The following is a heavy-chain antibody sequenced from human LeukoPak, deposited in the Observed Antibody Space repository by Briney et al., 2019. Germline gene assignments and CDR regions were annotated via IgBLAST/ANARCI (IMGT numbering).Heavy chain of an antibody. CDR2: ISAYNGNT. Sequence: ASVKVSCKASGYTFTSYGISWVRQAPGQGLEWMGWISAYNGNTNYAQKLQGRATMTTDTSTSTAYMELRSLRSDDTAVYYCARDLSYDYVWGSLGLDYWGQGTLVTVSS. J-gene: IGHJ4*02. V-gene: IGHV1-18*01. CDR1: GYTFTSYG. CDR3: ARDLSYDYVWGSLGLDY. D-gene: IGHD3-16*01.